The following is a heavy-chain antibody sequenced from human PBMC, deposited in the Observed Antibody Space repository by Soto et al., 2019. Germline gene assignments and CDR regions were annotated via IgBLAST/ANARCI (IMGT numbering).Heavy chain of an antibody. V-gene: IGHV1-18*01. CDR3: ARGNYYDSSGYHIAHFDY. D-gene: IGHD3-22*01. J-gene: IGHJ4*02. CDR2: ISAYNGNT. Sequence: VQLVQSGAEVKKPGSSVKVSCKASGGTFSSYAISWVRQAPGQGLEWMGWISAYNGNTNYAQKLQGRVTMTTDTSTSTAYMELRSLRSDDTAVYYCARGNYYDSSGYHIAHFDYWGQGTLVTVSS. CDR1: GGTFSSYA.